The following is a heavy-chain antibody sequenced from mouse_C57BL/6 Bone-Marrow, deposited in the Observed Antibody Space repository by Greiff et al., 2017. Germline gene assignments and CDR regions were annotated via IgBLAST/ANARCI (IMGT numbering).Heavy chain of an antibody. J-gene: IGHJ3*01. CDR3: ARHEAQAWEFAY. V-gene: IGHV1-62-2*01. Sequence: VKLVESGAELVKPGASVKLSCKASGYTFTEYTIHWVKQRSGQGLEWIGWFYPGSGSIKYNEKFKDKATLTADKSSSTVYMELSRLTSEDSAVYFCARHEAQAWEFAYWGQGTLVTVSA. D-gene: IGHD3-2*02. CDR1: GYTFTEYT. CDR2: FYPGSGSI.